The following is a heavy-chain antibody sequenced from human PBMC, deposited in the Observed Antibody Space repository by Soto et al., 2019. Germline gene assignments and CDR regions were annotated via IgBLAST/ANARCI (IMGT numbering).Heavy chain of an antibody. J-gene: IGHJ4*02. CDR2: VNPSTGAA. CDR1: GYTFSSYY. D-gene: IGHD4-17*01. CDR3: TRRDYGDYDYFYS. V-gene: IGHV1-46*01. Sequence: QVQLVQSGAEVKRPGASVRLFCKASGYTFSSYYIHWVRQAPGQVLEWMGMVNPSTGAAPYAQKFQGRLTLTRDMSTRTVFMELNSLRSDDTAVYYCTRRDYGDYDYFYSWGQGTLVAVS.